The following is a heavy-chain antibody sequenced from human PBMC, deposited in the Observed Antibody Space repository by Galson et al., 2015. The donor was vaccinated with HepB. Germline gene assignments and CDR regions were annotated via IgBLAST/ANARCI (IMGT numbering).Heavy chain of an antibody. CDR2: IYPGDSDT. V-gene: IGHV5-51*03. CDR3: ARPESSGSLGLFQN. CDR1: GYSFTSYW. Sequence: QSGAEVIKPGESLKISCKGSGYSFTSYWIGWVRQMHGKGLEWMGIIYPGDSDTRYSPSFQGQVTISADKSISTAYLMWSSLKDSDTAMYYCARPESSGSLGLFQNWGQGTLVIVAS. J-gene: IGHJ1*01. D-gene: IGHD3-22*01.